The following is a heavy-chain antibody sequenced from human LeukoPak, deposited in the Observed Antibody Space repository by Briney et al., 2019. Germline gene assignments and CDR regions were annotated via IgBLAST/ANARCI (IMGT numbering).Heavy chain of an antibody. CDR2: TSTYNDGK. Sequence: GASVKVSCKASGYTFTSFGFSWVRQAPGQGLEWMGWTSTYNDGKNYAQSLQGRITMTTDTSTNTAYMELSSLRSDDTAVYYCGAGHPRVDYWGQGTLVTVSS. CDR1: GYTFTSFG. CDR3: GAGHPRVDY. J-gene: IGHJ4*02. V-gene: IGHV1-18*01.